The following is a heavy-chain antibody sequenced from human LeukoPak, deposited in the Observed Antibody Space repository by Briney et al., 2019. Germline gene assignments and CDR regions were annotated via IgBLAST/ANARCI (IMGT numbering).Heavy chain of an antibody. D-gene: IGHD6-19*01. CDR3: ARHGDSSDWSHWYFDL. CDR1: GVSISRSGDY. Sequence: SSETLSPTCSVSGVSISRSGDYWGWIRQPPGKGLEWIGSIYYSENTYFNPSLKSRVTISVDTSKNQFSLKLSSVTAADTAVYYCARHGDSSDWSHWYFDLWGRGTLVTVSS. CDR2: IYYSENT. V-gene: IGHV4-39*01. J-gene: IGHJ2*01.